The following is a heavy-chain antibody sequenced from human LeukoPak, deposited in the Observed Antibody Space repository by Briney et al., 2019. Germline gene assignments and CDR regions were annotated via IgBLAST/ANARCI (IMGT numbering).Heavy chain of an antibody. D-gene: IGHD5-12*01. J-gene: IGHJ4*02. V-gene: IGHV4-31*03. CDR3: ARGGRSGYDFDY. Sequence: PSETLSLTCTVSDXSISSGAYYWSWIRQHPGKGLEWIGYIYYSGSTYYNPSLGGRVTISVDTSKKQFSLKLSSVTAADTAVYFCARGGRSGYDFDYWGQGTLVTVSS. CDR2: IYYSGST. CDR1: DXSISSGAYY.